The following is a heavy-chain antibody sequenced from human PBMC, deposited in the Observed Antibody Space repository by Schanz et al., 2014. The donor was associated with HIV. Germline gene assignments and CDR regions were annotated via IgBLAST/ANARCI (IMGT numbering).Heavy chain of an antibody. CDR1: GFTFSSYG. Sequence: QVQLVESGGGVVQPGRSLRLSCAASGFTFSSYGMHWVRQAPGKGLEWVSYISGSGNTIYYSDSVKGRFTISRDNSKNTLFLQMNSLRAEDTAMYYCAKDQGDVTGTPFDYWGQGTLVTVSS. D-gene: IGHD1-20*01. V-gene: IGHV3-NL1*01. CDR3: AKDQGDVTGTPFDY. J-gene: IGHJ4*02. CDR2: ISGSGNTI.